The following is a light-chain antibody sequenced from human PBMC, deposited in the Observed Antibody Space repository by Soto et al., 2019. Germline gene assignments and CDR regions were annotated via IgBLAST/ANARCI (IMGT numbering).Light chain of an antibody. J-gene: IGKJ4*01. CDR1: QSVSSS. CDR2: GAS. V-gene: IGKV3-15*01. CDR3: QQCYNWPLT. Sequence: EIVMTQSPATLSVSPGERATLSCRASQSVSSSLAWYQQKPGQAPRLLIYGASTRATGVPARFSGSGSVTEFALTISSLQSEDFAVYYCQQCYNWPLTFGGGTKVEIE.